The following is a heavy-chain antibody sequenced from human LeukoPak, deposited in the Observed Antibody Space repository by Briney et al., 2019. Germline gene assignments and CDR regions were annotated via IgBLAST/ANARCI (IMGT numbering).Heavy chain of an antibody. J-gene: IGHJ6*03. Sequence: GGSLRLSCAASGFTFSSYWMSWVRQAPGKGLEWVANIKQGGSEKYNVDSVKGRFTISRDNAKNSLYLQMNSLRAEDTAVYYCARDRSGRAYCSNTSCYTLLGYYYYYMDVWGKGTTVTVSS. CDR3: ARDRSGRAYCSNTSCYTLLGYYYYYMDV. D-gene: IGHD2-2*02. CDR2: IKQGGSEK. CDR1: GFTFSSYW. V-gene: IGHV3-7*01.